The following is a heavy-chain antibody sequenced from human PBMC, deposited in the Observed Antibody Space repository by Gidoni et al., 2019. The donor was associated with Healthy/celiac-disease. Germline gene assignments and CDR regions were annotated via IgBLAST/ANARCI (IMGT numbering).Heavy chain of an antibody. CDR2: IYYSGST. J-gene: IGHJ4*02. Sequence: QLQLQESGPGLVKPSETLSLTCTVSGGSISSSSYYWGWIRQPPGKGLEWIGSIYYSGSTYYNPSLKSRVTISVDTSKNQFSLKLSSVTAADTAVYYCARPQYYYDSSGYPDTHFDYWGQGTLVTVSS. D-gene: IGHD3-22*01. CDR3: ARPQYYYDSSGYPDTHFDY. V-gene: IGHV4-39*01. CDR1: GGSISSSSYY.